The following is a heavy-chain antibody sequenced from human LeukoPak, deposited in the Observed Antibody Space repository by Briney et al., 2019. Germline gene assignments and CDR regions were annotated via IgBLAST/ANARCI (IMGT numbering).Heavy chain of an antibody. Sequence: ASVKVSCKASGGIFTTSAISWVRQAPGHGREWMGGISPISETPNYALRFQGRVTITRDESTATAYMELTSLRSDDTAVYYCASGYYYGSSSYYHTGYLDHWAQGTLVTVSS. CDR3: ASGYYYGSSSYYHTGYLDH. J-gene: IGHJ4*02. V-gene: IGHV1-69*05. D-gene: IGHD3-10*01. CDR1: GGIFTTSA. CDR2: ISPISETP.